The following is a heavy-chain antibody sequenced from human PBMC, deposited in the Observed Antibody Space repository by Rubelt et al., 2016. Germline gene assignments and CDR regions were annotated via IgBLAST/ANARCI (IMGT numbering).Heavy chain of an antibody. V-gene: IGHV4-34*01. CDR3: ARGGRYYGSGSYQRHNWFDP. D-gene: IGHD3-10*01. CDR2: INHSGST. Sequence: QVQLQQWGAGLLKPSETLSLTCAVYGGSFSGYYWSWIRQPPGKGLEWIGAINHSGSTNYHPSLESRVTISVDSAKNQFSLKLSSVTAADTAVYYGARGGRYYGSGSYQRHNWFDPWGQGTLVTVSS. CDR1: GGSFSGYY. J-gene: IGHJ5*02.